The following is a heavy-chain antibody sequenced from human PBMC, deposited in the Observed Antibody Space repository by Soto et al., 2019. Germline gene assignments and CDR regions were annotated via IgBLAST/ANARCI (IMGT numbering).Heavy chain of an antibody. CDR3: TRTYDFWSGYYTPTYYYYDMDV. J-gene: IGHJ6*03. Sequence: PGGPLRLSCTACGFTFGDYAMSWFRQAPGKGLEWVGFIRSKAYGGTTEYAASVKGRFTISRDDSKSIAYLQMNSLKTEDTAVYYCTRTYDFWSGYYTPTYYYYDMDVWGKGTSVAVS. CDR2: IRSKAYGGTT. CDR1: GFTFGDYA. V-gene: IGHV3-49*03. D-gene: IGHD3-3*01.